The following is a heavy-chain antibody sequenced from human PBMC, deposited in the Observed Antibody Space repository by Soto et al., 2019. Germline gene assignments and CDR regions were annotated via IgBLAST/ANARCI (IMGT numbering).Heavy chain of an antibody. CDR3: ARVSPTELLIDY. CDR1: GGSVSSGSYY. J-gene: IGHJ4*02. CDR2: IYYSGST. Sequence: SETLSLTCTVSGGSVSSGSYYWSWIRQPPGKGLEWIGYIYYSGSTNYNPSLKIPVTISVDTSKNQFSLKLSSVTAADTAVYYCARVSPTELLIDYWGQGTLVTVSS. V-gene: IGHV4-61*01. D-gene: IGHD1-7*01.